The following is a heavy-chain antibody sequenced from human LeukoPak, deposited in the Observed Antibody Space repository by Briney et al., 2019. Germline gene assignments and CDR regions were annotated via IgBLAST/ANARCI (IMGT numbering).Heavy chain of an antibody. CDR2: IYYTGST. V-gene: IGHV4-59*08. D-gene: IGHD3-10*01. Sequence: SETLSLTCTVSGGSISSYYWSWIRQPPGKGLELIGYIYYTGSTNYHPSVKSRITISVDTSKNQFSLNLSSVTAADTAVYYCARQSASGRAYFDYWGQGTLVTVSS. CDR3: ARQSASGRAYFDY. J-gene: IGHJ4*02. CDR1: GGSISSYY.